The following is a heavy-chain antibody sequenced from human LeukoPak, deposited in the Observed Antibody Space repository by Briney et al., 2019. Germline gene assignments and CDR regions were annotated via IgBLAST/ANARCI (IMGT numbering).Heavy chain of an antibody. J-gene: IGHJ4*02. Sequence: GGFLRLSCAASGFTFSSYWMNWVRQAPGKGLEWVANIKQDGSEKYYVDSVKGRFTISRDNAKNSLYLQMNSLRAEDTAVYYCARRAGAYSHPYDYWGQGTLVTVSS. CDR2: IKQDGSEK. V-gene: IGHV3-7*03. CDR1: GFTFSSYW. CDR3: ARRAGAYSHPYDY. D-gene: IGHD4/OR15-4a*01.